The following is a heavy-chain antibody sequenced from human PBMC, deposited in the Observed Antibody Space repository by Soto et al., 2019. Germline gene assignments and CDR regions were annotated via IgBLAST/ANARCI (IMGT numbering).Heavy chain of an antibody. CDR1: GYSFSTSW. D-gene: IGHD3-3*01. CDR2: IFPADSDT. J-gene: IGHJ4*02. CDR3: ARRRGVEFDY. Sequence: GESLKISCKVSGYSFSTSWIGWVRQMPGKGLEWMGIIFPADSDTRYSPSFEGQVTISADESISTAYLQWSSLKASDTAMYYCARRRGVEFDYWGQGTLVTVSS. V-gene: IGHV5-51*01.